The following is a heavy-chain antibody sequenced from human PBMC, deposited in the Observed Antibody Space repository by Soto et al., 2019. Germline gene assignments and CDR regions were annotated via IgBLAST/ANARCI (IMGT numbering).Heavy chain of an antibody. CDR2: ISGSGGST. Sequence: GGSLRLSCAASGFTFSSYAMSWVRQAPGKGLEWVSAISGSGGSTYYADSVKGRFTISRDNSKNTLYLQMNSLRAEDTAVYYWAKVVAANYYYYMDVWGKGTTVTVSS. J-gene: IGHJ6*03. D-gene: IGHD2-15*01. CDR1: GFTFSSYA. CDR3: AKVVAANYYYYMDV. V-gene: IGHV3-23*01.